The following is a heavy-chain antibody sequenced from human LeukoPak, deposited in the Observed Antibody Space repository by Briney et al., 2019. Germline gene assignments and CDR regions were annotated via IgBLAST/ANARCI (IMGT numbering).Heavy chain of an antibody. J-gene: IGHJ6*02. D-gene: IGHD3-10*01. Sequence: SETLSLTCTVSGGSMSGGSDFWGWIRQPPGKGLEWIGEINHSGSTNCNPSLKSRVTISVDTSKNQFSLKLSSVTAADTAVYYCASMGSHYYGMDVWGQGTTVTVSS. V-gene: IGHV4-39*07. CDR1: GGSMSGGSDF. CDR3: ASMGSHYYGMDV. CDR2: INHSGST.